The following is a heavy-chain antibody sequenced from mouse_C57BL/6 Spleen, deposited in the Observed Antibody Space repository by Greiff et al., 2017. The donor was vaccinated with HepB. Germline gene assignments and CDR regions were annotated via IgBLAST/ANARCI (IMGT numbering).Heavy chain of an antibody. V-gene: IGHV5-15*01. Sequence: EVKVVESGGGLVQPGGSLKLSCAASGFTFSDYGMAWVRQAPRKGPEWVAFISNLAYSIYYADTVTGRFTISRENAKNTLYLEMSSLRSEDTAMYYCARGNWEGYFDVWGTGTTVTVSS. J-gene: IGHJ1*03. CDR3: ARGNWEGYFDV. CDR2: ISNLAYSI. D-gene: IGHD4-1*02. CDR1: GFTFSDYG.